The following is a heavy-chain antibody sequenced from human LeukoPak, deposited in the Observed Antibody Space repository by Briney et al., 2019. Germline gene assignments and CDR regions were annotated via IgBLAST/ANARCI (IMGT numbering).Heavy chain of an antibody. J-gene: IGHJ5*02. CDR3: AKDSAGSGASSEPGWFDP. Sequence: GGFLRLSCAASGFTFSSYAMHWVRQAPGKGLEWVSAISGSGGSTYYADSVKGRFTISRDNSTNTLYLQMNSLRAEDTAVYYCAKDSAGSGASSEPGWFDPWGQGTLVTVSS. CDR2: ISGSGGST. V-gene: IGHV3-23*01. CDR1: GFTFSSYA. D-gene: IGHD1-14*01.